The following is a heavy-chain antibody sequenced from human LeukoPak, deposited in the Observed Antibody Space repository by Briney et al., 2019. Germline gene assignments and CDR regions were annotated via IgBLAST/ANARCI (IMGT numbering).Heavy chain of an antibody. V-gene: IGHV4-59*11. CDR3: ARDRWFDP. Sequence: SETLSLTCTVSGGSISSHYWSWLRQPPGTGLEWIGYISYSGSTNYNPSLKSRVTISLDTSKNQFSLKLTSVTAADTAVYYCARDRWFDPWGQGTLVTVSS. CDR2: ISYSGST. J-gene: IGHJ5*02. CDR1: GGSISSHY.